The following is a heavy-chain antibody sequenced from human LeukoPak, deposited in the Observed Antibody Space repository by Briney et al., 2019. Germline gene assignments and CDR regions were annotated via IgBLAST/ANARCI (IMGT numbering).Heavy chain of an antibody. D-gene: IGHD3-22*01. J-gene: IGHJ4*02. Sequence: SETLSLTCTVSGGSISSYYWSWIRQPAGKGLEWIGLIYSSGSTSYNPSLKSRVTMSVDTSKKQFSLRLSSVTAADTAVYHCARTPIYYFNNSGYYNWGQGTLVTVSS. CDR1: GGSISSYY. CDR2: IYSSGST. V-gene: IGHV4-4*07. CDR3: ARTPIYYFNNSGYYN.